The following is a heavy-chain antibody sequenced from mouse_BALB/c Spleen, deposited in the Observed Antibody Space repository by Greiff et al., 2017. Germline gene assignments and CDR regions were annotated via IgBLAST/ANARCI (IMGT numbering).Heavy chain of an antibody. Sequence: DVMLVESGGDLVKPGGSLKLSCAASGFTFSSYGMSWVRQTPDKRLEWVATISSGGSYTYYPDSVKGRFTISRDNAKNTLYLQMSSLKSEDTAMYYCARQPHFDYWGQGTTLTVSS. J-gene: IGHJ2*01. V-gene: IGHV5-6*02. CDR1: GFTFSSYG. CDR3: ARQPHFDY. CDR2: ISSGGSYT.